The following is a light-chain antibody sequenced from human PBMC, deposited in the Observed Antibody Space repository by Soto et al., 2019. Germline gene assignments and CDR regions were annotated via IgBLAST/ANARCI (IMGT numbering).Light chain of an antibody. CDR1: QGIGDT. Sequence: EILSTQCPATLTESPGEGATLSCRASQGIGDTLAWYQHKPGQTPRLLIYDTPTRATGVPARFSGSRSGTEFTLTINSLQSEDFAVYYCQRYNNWPLTFGGGTKV. V-gene: IGKV3-15*01. CDR2: DTP. CDR3: QRYNNWPLT. J-gene: IGKJ4*01.